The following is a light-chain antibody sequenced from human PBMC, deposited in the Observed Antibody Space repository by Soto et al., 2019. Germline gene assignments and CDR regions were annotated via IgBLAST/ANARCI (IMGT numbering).Light chain of an antibody. CDR3: QEYYITPLT. CDR2: WAS. Sequence: DIVLTPSPDSLAVSLEASSTINCKSSQSVLYSSNNKNYLAWYQQKPGQPPKLLIYWASTRESGVPDRFSGSGSGTDFTLTISSLQAEDVAVYYCQEYYITPLTFGGGTKVDIK. CDR1: QSVLYSSNNKNY. J-gene: IGKJ4*01. V-gene: IGKV4-1*01.